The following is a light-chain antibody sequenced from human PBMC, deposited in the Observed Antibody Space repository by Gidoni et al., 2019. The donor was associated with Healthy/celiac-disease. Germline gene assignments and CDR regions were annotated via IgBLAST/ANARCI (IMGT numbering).Light chain of an antibody. CDR1: QSISSY. V-gene: IGKV1-39*01. J-gene: IGKJ2*02. Sequence: DIQMTQSPSSLSASVGDRVTITCRASQSISSYLNWYQQKPGKAPKLLIYAASSLQSGVPSRFSGSGSGTDFTLTISSLQPEDFATCYCRQSYSTPRTFGQETRLGIK. CDR3: RQSYSTPRT. CDR2: AAS.